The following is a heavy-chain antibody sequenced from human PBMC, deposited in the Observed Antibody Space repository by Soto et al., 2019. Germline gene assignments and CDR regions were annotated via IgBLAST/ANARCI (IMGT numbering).Heavy chain of an antibody. V-gene: IGHV3-48*02. CDR3: ARELDIVVVPAAINYDFWSGYYDY. CDR1: GFTFSSYS. Sequence: EVQLVESGGGLVQPGGSLRLSCAASGFTFSSYSMNWVRQAPGKGLEWVSYISSSSSTIYYADSVKGRFTISRDNAKNSLYLQMNSLRDEDTAVYYCARELDIVVVPAAINYDFWSGYYDYWGQGTQVTVSS. J-gene: IGHJ4*02. CDR2: ISSSSSTI. D-gene: IGHD2-2*02.